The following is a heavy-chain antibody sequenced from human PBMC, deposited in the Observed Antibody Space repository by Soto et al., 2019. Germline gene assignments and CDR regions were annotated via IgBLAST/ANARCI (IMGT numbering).Heavy chain of an antibody. CDR3: ATSPQWLGRSWFDP. Sequence: GGSLRLSCAASGFTFSSYAMSWVRQAPGKGLEWVSAISGSGGSTYYADSVKGRFTISXXXXXXTXYXQXXXLRAEDTAVYYCATSPQWLGRSWFDPWGQGTLVTVSS. D-gene: IGHD6-19*01. CDR1: GFTFSSYA. CDR2: ISGSGGST. J-gene: IGHJ5*02. V-gene: IGHV3-23*01.